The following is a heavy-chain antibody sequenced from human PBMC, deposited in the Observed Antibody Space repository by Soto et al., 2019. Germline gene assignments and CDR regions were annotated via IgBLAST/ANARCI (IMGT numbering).Heavy chain of an antibody. V-gene: IGHV3-30*04. J-gene: IGHJ4*02. D-gene: IGHD6-6*01. CDR1: GFTFSTYA. Sequence: QVQLVESGGGVVQPGRSLSLSCTASGFTFSTYAMHWVRQAPGKGLEWVAVISYDGSNGHYADFVKGRFTISRDNSKNTLSLQMNSLRVEDTAVYFCARALYNSSSLGGYWGQGTLVTVSS. CDR2: ISYDGSNG. CDR3: ARALYNSSSLGGY.